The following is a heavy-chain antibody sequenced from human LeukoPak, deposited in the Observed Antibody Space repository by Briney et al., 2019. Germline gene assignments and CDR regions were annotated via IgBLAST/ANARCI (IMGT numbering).Heavy chain of an antibody. CDR2: IYSGGST. CDR1: GFTFDDYG. V-gene: IGHV3-66*01. CDR3: ARSRILNYLEVDY. Sequence: PGGSLRLSCAASGFTFDDYGMSWVRQAPGKGLEWVSVIYSGGSTYYADSVKGRFTISRDNSKNTLYLQMNSLRAEDTAVYYCARSRILNYLEVDYWGQGTLVTVSS. D-gene: IGHD2-15*01. J-gene: IGHJ4*02.